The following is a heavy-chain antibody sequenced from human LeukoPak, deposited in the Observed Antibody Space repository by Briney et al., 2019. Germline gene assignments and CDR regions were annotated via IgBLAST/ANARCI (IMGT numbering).Heavy chain of an antibody. J-gene: IGHJ4*02. CDR3: TTGLVRGVIITKDY. CDR1: GFTFSNAW. CDR2: IKSKTDRGTT. V-gene: IGHV3-15*01. Sequence: GGSLRLSCAASGFTFSNAWMSWVRQAPGKGLEWVGRIKSKTDRGTTDYAAPVKGRFTISRDDPKNTLYLQMNSLKTEDTAVYYCTTGLVRGVIITKDYWGQGTLVTVSS. D-gene: IGHD3-10*01.